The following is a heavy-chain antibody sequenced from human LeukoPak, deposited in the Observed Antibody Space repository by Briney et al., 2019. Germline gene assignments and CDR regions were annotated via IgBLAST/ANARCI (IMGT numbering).Heavy chain of an antibody. D-gene: IGHD3-22*01. CDR3: ARDRYIEAKQSPPPKYYYDSSGEGHYFDY. Sequence: SVKVSCKASGGTFSSYAISWVRQAPGQGLEWMGRIIPILGIANYAQKFQGGATITADKSTSTAYMELSSLRSEDTAVYYCARDRYIEAKQSPPPKYYYDSSGEGHYFDYWGQGTLVTVSS. CDR1: GGTFSSYA. J-gene: IGHJ4*02. V-gene: IGHV1-69*04. CDR2: IIPILGIA.